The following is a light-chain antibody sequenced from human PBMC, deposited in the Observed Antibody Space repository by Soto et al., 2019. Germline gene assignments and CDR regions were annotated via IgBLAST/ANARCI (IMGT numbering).Light chain of an antibody. Sequence: DIQMTQSPSTLSASVGDRVTITCRASQSISSWLGWYQQKPGKAPKLLIYKASSLESGVPSRFSGSGSGTEVTLTMSSLQPDDFVTYYCQQYNSYSRTFGQGTKVEIK. J-gene: IGKJ1*01. CDR1: QSISSW. CDR2: KAS. CDR3: QQYNSYSRT. V-gene: IGKV1-5*03.